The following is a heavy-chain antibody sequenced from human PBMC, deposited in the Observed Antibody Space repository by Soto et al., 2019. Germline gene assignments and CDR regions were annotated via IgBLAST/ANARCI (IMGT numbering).Heavy chain of an antibody. V-gene: IGHV6-1*01. CDR1: VDIVSSNSAA. CDR3: ARAAAGTDWFDP. J-gene: IGHJ5*02. Sequence: PSQTLSLTCAISVDIVSSNSAAWNCIRQSPSRGLEWLGRTYYRSKWYNDYAVSVKSRITINPDTSKNQFSLQLNSVTPEDTAVYYCARAAAGTDWFDPWGQGTLVTVSS. D-gene: IGHD6-13*01. CDR2: TYYRSKWYN.